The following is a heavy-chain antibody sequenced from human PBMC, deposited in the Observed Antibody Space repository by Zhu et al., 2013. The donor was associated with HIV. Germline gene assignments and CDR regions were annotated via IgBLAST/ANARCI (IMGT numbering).Heavy chain of an antibody. CDR2: ISYDGSNK. CDR1: GFTFSSYG. Sequence: VQLVESGGGVVQPGRSLRLSCAASGFTFSSYGMHWVRQAPGKGLEWVAVISYDGSNKYYADSVKGRFTISRGNSKNTLYLQMNSLRAEDTAVYYCAKTPRGQFSSYWYFDLWGRGTLVTVSS. D-gene: IGHD3-10*01. CDR3: AKTPRGQFSSYWYFDL. J-gene: IGHJ2*01. V-gene: IGHV3-30*18.